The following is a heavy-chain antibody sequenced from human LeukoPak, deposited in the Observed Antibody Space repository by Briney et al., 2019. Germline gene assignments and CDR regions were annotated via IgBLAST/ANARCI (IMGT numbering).Heavy chain of an antibody. J-gene: IGHJ6*03. V-gene: IGHV4-59*01. Sequence: SETLSLTCTVSGGSISSYYWSWIRQPPGKGLEWIGYIYYSGSTNYNPSLKSRVTISVDTSKNQFSLKLSSVTAADTAVYYCARDRVAMSDYYGSGSSPGGIYYYYYMDVWGKGTTVTVSS. CDR2: IYYSGST. CDR3: ARDRVAMSDYYGSGSSPGGIYYYYYMDV. CDR1: GGSISSYY. D-gene: IGHD3-10*01.